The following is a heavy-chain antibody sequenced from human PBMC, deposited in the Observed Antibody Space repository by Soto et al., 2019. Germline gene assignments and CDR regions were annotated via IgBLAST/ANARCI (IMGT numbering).Heavy chain of an antibody. CDR3: ARLVEDSSGYYYYYYYGMDV. CDR2: IYPGDSDT. CDR1: GYSFTSYW. V-gene: IGHV5-51*01. J-gene: IGHJ6*02. D-gene: IGHD3-22*01. Sequence: GESLKISCKGSGYSFTSYWIGWVRQMPGKGLEWMGIIYPGDSDTRYSPSFQAQVTISADKSISTAYLQWSSLKASDTAMYYCARLVEDSSGYYYYYYYGMDVWGQGTTVTVSS.